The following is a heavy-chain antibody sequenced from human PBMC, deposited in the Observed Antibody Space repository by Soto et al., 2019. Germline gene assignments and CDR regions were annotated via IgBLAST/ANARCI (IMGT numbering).Heavy chain of an antibody. CDR2: IYYSGST. CDR3: ARESEGSYGSGRSDAFDI. Sequence: ASETLSLTCTVSGGSISSGGYYWSWIRQQPVKGLEWIGYIYYSGSTYYNPSLKSRVTISVDTSKNQFSLKLSSVTAADTAVYYCARESEGSYGSGRSDAFDIWGQGTMVTVSS. CDR1: GGSISSGGYY. V-gene: IGHV4-31*03. D-gene: IGHD3-10*01. J-gene: IGHJ3*02.